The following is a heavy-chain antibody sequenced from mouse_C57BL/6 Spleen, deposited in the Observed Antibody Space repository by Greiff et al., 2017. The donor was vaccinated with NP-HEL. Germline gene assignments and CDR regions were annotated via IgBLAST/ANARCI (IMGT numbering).Heavy chain of an antibody. CDR2: IWSGGST. J-gene: IGHJ4*01. CDR3: ARNRYGYDPLYYAMDY. CDR1: GFSLTSYG. V-gene: IGHV2-2*01. Sequence: VQLKESGPGLVQPSQSLSITCTVSGFSLTSYGVHWVRQSPGKGLEWLGVIWSGGSTDYNAAFISRLSISKDNSKSQVFFKMNSLQADDTAIYYCARNRYGYDPLYYAMDYWGQGTSVTVSS. D-gene: IGHD2-2*01.